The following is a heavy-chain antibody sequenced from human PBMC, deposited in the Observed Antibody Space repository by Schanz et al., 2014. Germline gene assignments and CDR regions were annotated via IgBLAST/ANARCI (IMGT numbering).Heavy chain of an antibody. J-gene: IGHJ5*01. CDR3: ARDSDVSKYNLFDS. V-gene: IGHV1-2*06. CDR1: GYTFTGYS. CDR2: INPNSGGT. Sequence: QVQLGQSGADVKKPGASVKVSCKASGYTFTGYSMHWVRQAPGQGLEWMGRINPNSGGTNYAQKFQGRVTMTRDTSISTVYMELTRLTFDDTAIYYCARDSDVSKYNLFDSWGQGTLVTVSS.